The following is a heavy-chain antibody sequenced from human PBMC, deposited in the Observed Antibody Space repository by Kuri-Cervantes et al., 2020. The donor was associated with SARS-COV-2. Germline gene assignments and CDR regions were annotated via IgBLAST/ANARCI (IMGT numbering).Heavy chain of an antibody. CDR3: ARGRGYYGSGITTYYYYGMDV. J-gene: IGHJ6*02. Sequence: GGSLRLSCAASGFTFSSYEMNWVRQAPGKGLEWVSSISSSSSYIYYADSVKGRFTISRDNAKNSLYLQMNSLRAEDTAVYYCARGRGYYGSGITTYYYYGMDVWGQGTTVTVSS. D-gene: IGHD3-10*01. CDR2: ISSSSSYI. CDR1: GFTFSSYE. V-gene: IGHV3-21*01.